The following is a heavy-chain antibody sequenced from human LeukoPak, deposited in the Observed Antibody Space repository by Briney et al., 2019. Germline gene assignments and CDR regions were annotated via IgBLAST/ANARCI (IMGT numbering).Heavy chain of an antibody. D-gene: IGHD3-22*01. V-gene: IGHV1-2*02. Sequence: ASVKVSCKTSGYTFNGYYMHWVRQAPGQGLEWMGWINPNSGGTNYAQKFQGRVTMTRDTSISTAYMELSRLRSDATAVYYCATSTDGYDSSGYGAFDIWGQGTMVTVSS. J-gene: IGHJ3*02. CDR1: GYTFNGYY. CDR2: INPNSGGT. CDR3: ATSTDGYDSSGYGAFDI.